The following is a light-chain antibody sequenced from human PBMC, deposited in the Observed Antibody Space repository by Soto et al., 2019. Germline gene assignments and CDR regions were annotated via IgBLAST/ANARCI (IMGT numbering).Light chain of an antibody. CDR2: EVT. CDR3: SSYTTSSTRV. V-gene: IGLV2-14*01. J-gene: IGLJ1*01. Sequence: LTQPASVSGSPGQSIAISCTGSSSDVGIYNYVSWYQQHPGKVPKLIIYEVTNRPSGVSNRFSGSKSGNTASLTISGLQAEDEADYYCSSYTTSSTRVFGTGTKVT. CDR1: SSDVGIYNY.